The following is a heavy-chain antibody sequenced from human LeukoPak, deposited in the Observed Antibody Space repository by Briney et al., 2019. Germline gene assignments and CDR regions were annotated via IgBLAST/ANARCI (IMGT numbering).Heavy chain of an antibody. D-gene: IGHD2-15*01. Sequence: ASVKVSCQASGYTFTSYDINWVRQATGQGLEWMGWMNPNSGNTGYAQKFQGRVTMTRNTSISTAYMELSSLRSEDTAVYYCARGPWVVAAYYYYYYMDVWGKGTTVTVSS. V-gene: IGHV1-8*01. CDR3: ARGPWVVAAYYYYYYMDV. J-gene: IGHJ6*03. CDR1: GYTFTSYD. CDR2: MNPNSGNT.